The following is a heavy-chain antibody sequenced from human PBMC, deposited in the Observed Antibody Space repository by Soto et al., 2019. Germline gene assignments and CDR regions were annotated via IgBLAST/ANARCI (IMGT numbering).Heavy chain of an antibody. D-gene: IGHD3-3*01. CDR2: INSGEINT. Sequence: ASLKFSCYHTRYAFSNYAIHWGRQAPGQRHEWRGRINSGEINTKYSQKLQRRVTITSNRSANTAYRVLSSGKSKDTAVYYCARILRGITIFGVAHPGYYWGQGTRVTVSS. CDR3: ARILRGITIFGVAHPGYY. V-gene: IGHV1-3*01. J-gene: IGHJ4*02. CDR1: RYAFSNYA.